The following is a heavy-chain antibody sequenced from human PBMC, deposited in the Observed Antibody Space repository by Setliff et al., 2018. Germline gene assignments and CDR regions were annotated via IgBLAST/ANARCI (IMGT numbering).Heavy chain of an antibody. D-gene: IGHD1-1*01. CDR3: ARTGTYRYFDY. Sequence: PSETLSLTCTVSDDSISSRHYYWSWIRQPAGKGLEWLGQIYTSWSTNYNPSLKSRVTISLDTSKNQFSLKLRSVTAADTAVYYCARTGTYRYFDYWGQGTLVTVSS. CDR2: IYTSWST. J-gene: IGHJ4*02. CDR1: DDSISSRHYY. V-gene: IGHV4-61*09.